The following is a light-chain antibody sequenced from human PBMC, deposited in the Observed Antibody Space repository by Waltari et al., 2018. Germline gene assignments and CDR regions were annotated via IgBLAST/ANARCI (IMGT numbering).Light chain of an antibody. CDR2: YKSDSDK. Sequence: QAVLTQPDSLSASPGASASLTCTFRSGINVCTYRIYWYQQKPGSPPQYLLRYKSDSDKQQGSGVPSRFSGSKDASANAGILLISGLQSEDEADYYCMIWHSSAVVFGGGTKLTVL. V-gene: IGLV5-45*01. CDR3: MIWHSSAVV. J-gene: IGLJ2*01. CDR1: SGINVCTYR.